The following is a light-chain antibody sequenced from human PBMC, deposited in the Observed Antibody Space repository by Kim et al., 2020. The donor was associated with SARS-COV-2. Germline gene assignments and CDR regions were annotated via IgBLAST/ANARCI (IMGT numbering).Light chain of an antibody. CDR2: DAS. CDR1: QSISSW. Sequence: SASVEERVTITCRASQSISSWLAWYQQKPGKAPKLLIYDASSLESGVPSRFSGSGSGTEFTLTISSLQPDDFATYYCQQYNSNWSTFGQGTKLEI. V-gene: IGKV1-5*01. J-gene: IGKJ2*02. CDR3: QQYNSNWST.